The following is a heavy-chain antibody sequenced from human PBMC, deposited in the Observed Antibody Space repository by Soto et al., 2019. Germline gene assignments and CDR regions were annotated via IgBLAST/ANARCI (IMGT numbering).Heavy chain of an antibody. J-gene: IGHJ6*02. CDR3: ARDGDTMVRGVIISYYYYGMDV. V-gene: IGHV1-69*13. CDR2: IIPIFGTA. D-gene: IGHD3-10*01. CDR1: GGTFSSYA. Sequence: WASVKVSCKASGGTFSSYAISWVRQAPGQGLEWMGGIIPIFGTANYAQKFQGRVTITADESTSTAYMELSSLRSEDTAVYYCARDGDTMVRGVIISYYYYGMDVWGQGTTVTVSS.